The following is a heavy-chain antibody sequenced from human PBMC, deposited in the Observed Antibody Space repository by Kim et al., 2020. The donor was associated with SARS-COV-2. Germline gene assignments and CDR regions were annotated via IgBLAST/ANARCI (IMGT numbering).Heavy chain of an antibody. CDR3: ARAPRYSSSWYLNWFDP. D-gene: IGHD6-13*01. J-gene: IGHJ5*02. CDR2: INHSGST. CDR1: GGSFSGYY. Sequence: SETLSLTCAVYGGSFSGYYWSWIRQPPGKGLEWIGEINHSGSTNYNPSLKSRVTISVDTSKNQFSLKLSSVTAADTAVYYCARAPRYSSSWYLNWFDPWGQGTLVTVSS. V-gene: IGHV4-34*01.